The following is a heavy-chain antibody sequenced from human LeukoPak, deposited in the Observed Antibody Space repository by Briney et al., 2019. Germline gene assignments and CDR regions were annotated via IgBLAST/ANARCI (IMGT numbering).Heavy chain of an antibody. CDR3: ARESVWFGFLDY. D-gene: IGHD3-10*01. V-gene: IGHV4-39*07. Sequence: PSETLSLTCTVSGGSISSSSYYWGWIRQPPGKGLEWIGSIYYSGSTYYNPSLKSRVTISVDTSKNQFSLKLSSVTAADTAVYYCARESVWFGFLDYWGQGTLVTVSS. CDR2: IYYSGST. CDR1: GGSISSSSYY. J-gene: IGHJ4*02.